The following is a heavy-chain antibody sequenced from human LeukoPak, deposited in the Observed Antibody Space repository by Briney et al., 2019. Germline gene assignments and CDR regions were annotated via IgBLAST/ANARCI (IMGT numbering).Heavy chain of an antibody. Sequence: GGSPRLSCAASGFTFSNAWMSWVRQAPGKGLEWVGRIKSKTDGGTTDYAAPVKGRFTISRDNSKNTLYLQMNSLRAEDTAVYYCATSFPWTTVTAPQPIDYWGQGTLVTVSS. CDR3: ATSFPWTTVTAPQPIDY. CDR2: IKSKTDGGTT. D-gene: IGHD4-17*01. J-gene: IGHJ4*02. V-gene: IGHV3-15*01. CDR1: GFTFSNAW.